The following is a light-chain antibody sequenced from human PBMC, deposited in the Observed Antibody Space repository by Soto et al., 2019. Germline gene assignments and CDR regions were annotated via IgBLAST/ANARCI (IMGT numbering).Light chain of an antibody. CDR1: QSVSSSY. Sequence: EFVLTQSPGTLSLSPGERATLSCRASQSVSSSYLAWYQQKPGQAPRLLIYRASSRATDIPDRFSGSGSGIYFTLTISGLEPEDFAVYYCQQYGSSPFTFGPGTKVDIK. V-gene: IGKV3-20*01. J-gene: IGKJ3*01. CDR2: RAS. CDR3: QQYGSSPFT.